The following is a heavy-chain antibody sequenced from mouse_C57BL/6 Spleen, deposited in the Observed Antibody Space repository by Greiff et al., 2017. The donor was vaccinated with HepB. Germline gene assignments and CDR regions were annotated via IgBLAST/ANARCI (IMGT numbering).Heavy chain of an antibody. CDR1: GYTFTSYW. CDR3: ASGNWGY. D-gene: IGHD2-1*01. CDR2: IDPSDSYT. J-gene: IGHJ2*01. Sequence: QVQLQQSGAELVMPGASVKLSCKASGYTFTSYWMHWVKQRPGQGLEWIGEIDPSDSYTNYNQKFKGKSTLTVDKSSSTAYMQLSSLTSEDSAVYYCASGNWGYWGQGTTLTVSS. V-gene: IGHV1-69*01.